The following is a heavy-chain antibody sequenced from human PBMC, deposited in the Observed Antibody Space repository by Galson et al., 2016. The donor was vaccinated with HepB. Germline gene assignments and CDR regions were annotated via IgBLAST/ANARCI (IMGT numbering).Heavy chain of an antibody. V-gene: IGHV3-23*01. D-gene: IGHD3-22*01. CDR3: TMISWSTSSGFGF. CDR1: GFTFSTYA. Sequence: SLRLSCAGPGFTFSTYAMSWVRQAPGKRLEWVSAISGSGDTTYYADSVKGRFSISRDNSKNTLYLQMSSLTAEDTAVYYCTMISWSTSSGFGFWGQGTLVTVSS. CDR2: ISGSGDTT. J-gene: IGHJ4*02.